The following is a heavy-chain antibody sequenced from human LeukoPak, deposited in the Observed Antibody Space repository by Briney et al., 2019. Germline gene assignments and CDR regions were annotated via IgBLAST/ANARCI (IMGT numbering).Heavy chain of an antibody. CDR3: ARDSLHYGSLVPAASPTNWFDP. CDR1: GYTFTSYA. J-gene: IGHJ5*02. V-gene: IGHV1-3*01. CDR2: INAGNGNT. Sequence: ASVKVSCKASGYTFTSYAMHWVRQAPGQRLEWMGWINAGNGNTKYSQKFQGRVTITRDTSASTAYMELSSLRSEDTAVYYCARDSLHYGSLVPAASPTNWFDPWGQGTLVTVSS. D-gene: IGHD2-2*01.